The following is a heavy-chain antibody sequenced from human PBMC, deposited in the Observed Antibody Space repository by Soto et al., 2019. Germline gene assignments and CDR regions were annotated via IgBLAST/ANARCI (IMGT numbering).Heavy chain of an antibody. CDR2: IWYDGSNK. CDR3: ARDQGFGARPFNMDV. CDR1: GFTFSSYG. J-gene: IGHJ6*03. V-gene: IGHV3-33*01. D-gene: IGHD3-10*01. Sequence: GGSLRLSCAASGFTFSSYGMHWVRQAPGKGLEWVAVIWYDGSNKYYADSVKGRFTISRDNSKNTLYLQMNSLRAEDTALYYCARDQGFGARPFNMDVWGKGTTVTVSS.